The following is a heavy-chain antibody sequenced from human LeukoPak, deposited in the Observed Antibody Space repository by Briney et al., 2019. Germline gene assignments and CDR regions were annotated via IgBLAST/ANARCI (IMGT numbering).Heavy chain of an antibody. CDR3: ARDLASCAGDCYSDGFDY. CDR2: IYHGGST. CDR1: GYSISSGYY. D-gene: IGHD2-21*02. J-gene: IGHJ4*02. V-gene: IGHV4-38-2*02. Sequence: SETLSLTCTVSGYSISSGYYWGWIRQSPGKGLEWIGSIYHGGSTYYNPSLWSRVIVSVDTSTNHFSLKMSSVTAADTAVYYCARDLASCAGDCYSDGFDYWGQGALVTVSS.